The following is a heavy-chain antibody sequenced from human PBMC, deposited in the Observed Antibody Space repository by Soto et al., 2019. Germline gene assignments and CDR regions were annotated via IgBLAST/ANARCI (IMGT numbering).Heavy chain of an antibody. CDR1: GYTFTSHG. V-gene: IGHV1-18*04. CDR3: AREPYYYDSSGYYFQGDY. J-gene: IGHJ4*02. D-gene: IGHD3-22*01. Sequence: ASVKVSCKASGYTFTSHGINWVRQAPGQGLEWMGWINAYSGNTNYAQKLQGRVTMTTDTSTSTAYMELRSLRSDDTAVYYCAREPYYYDSSGYYFQGDYWGQGTLVTVSS. CDR2: INAYSGNT.